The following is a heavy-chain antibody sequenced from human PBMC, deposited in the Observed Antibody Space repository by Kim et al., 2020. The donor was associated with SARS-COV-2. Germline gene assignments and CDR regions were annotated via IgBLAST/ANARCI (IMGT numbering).Heavy chain of an antibody. CDR3: AKELGPVVVVAATQELYYYYYYGMDV. CDR2: ISYDGSNK. CDR1: GFTFSSYG. D-gene: IGHD2-15*01. J-gene: IGHJ6*02. V-gene: IGHV3-30*18. Sequence: GGSLRLSCAASGFTFSSYGMHWVRQAPGKGLEWVAVISYDGSNKYYADSVKGRFTISRDNSKNTLYLQMNSLRAEDTAVYYCAKELGPVVVVAATQELYYYYYYGMDVWGQGTTVTVSS.